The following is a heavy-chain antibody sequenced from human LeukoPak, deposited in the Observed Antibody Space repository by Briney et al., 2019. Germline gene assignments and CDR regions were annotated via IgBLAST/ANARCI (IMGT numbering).Heavy chain of an antibody. D-gene: IGHD3-16*02. CDR2: INWNGGST. V-gene: IGHV3-20*04. Sequence: GGSLRLSCAASGFTFDDYGMSWVRQAPGKGLEWVSGINWNGGSTGYADSVKGRFTISRDNAKNSLYLQTNSLRAEDTALYYCARGDYVWGSYRYIDYWGQGILVTVSP. CDR3: ARGDYVWGSYRYIDY. J-gene: IGHJ4*02. CDR1: GFTFDDYG.